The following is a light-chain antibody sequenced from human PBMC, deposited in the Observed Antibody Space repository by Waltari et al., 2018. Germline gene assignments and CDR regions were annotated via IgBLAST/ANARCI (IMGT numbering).Light chain of an antibody. CDR1: TSNIGSNS. J-gene: IGLJ3*02. CDR2: RNY. CDR3: ATWDDTLSGPRV. V-gene: IGLV1-47*01. Sequence: QSVLTQPPSVSGPPGQRVTISCSGTTSNIGSNSVYWYQQLPGTAPKLLIYRNYQRPSGVPTRFSGSRSGTSASLAISGLQSEDEADYYCATWDDTLSGPRVFGGGTRLTVL.